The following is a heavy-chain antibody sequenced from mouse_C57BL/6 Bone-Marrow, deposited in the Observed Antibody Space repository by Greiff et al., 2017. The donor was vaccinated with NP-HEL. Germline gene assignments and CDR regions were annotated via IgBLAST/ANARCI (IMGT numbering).Heavy chain of an antibody. CDR1: GYTFPSSW. CDR3: ASTVVAVDYAMDY. D-gene: IGHD1-1*01. V-gene: IGHV1-55*01. CDR2: INPGSGGT. Sequence: VQLQQPGAELVKPGASVKMSCKASGYTFPSSWITWVKQRPGQGLGGIGDINPGSGGTNYNEKFKSKATLTVDTSSSTAYMQLSSLTSEDSAVYYCASTVVAVDYAMDYWGQGTSVTVSS. J-gene: IGHJ4*01.